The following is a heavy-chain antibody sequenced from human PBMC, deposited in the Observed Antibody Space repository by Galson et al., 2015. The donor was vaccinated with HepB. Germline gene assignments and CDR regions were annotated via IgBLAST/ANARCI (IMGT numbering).Heavy chain of an antibody. CDR1: GYSFTSYW. CDR2: IYPGDSDT. V-gene: IGHV5-51*01. D-gene: IGHD6-13*01. CDR3: ARQGLIAAAGSVPFDY. Sequence: QSGAEVKKPGESLKISCKGSGYSFTSYWIGWVRQMPGKGLEWMGIIYPGDSDTRYSPSFQGQVTISADKSISTAYLQWSSLKASDTAMYYCARQGLIAAAGSVPFDYWGQGTLVTVSS. J-gene: IGHJ4*02.